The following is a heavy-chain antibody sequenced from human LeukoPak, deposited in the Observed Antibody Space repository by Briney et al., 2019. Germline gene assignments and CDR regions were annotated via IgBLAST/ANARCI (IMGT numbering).Heavy chain of an antibody. J-gene: IGHJ6*02. V-gene: IGHV3-66*01. CDR1: GFTVSSNY. Sequence: QPGGSLRLSCAVSGFTVSSNYMSWVRQPPGKGLEWVSVIYSGGSTYYADSVKGRFTISRDNSKNTVYLQMNSLRAEDTAVYYCARDRPDYDILTGYRYYYGMDVWGQGTTVTVSS. D-gene: IGHD3-9*01. CDR3: ARDRPDYDILTGYRYYYGMDV. CDR2: IYSGGST.